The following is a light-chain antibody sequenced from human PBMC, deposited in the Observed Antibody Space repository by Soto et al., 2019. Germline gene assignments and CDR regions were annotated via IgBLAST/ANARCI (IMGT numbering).Light chain of an antibody. CDR1: QSILTF. J-gene: IGKJ1*01. Sequence: DIQMTQSPSTLSASVGDRVTITCRASQSILTFLAWYQQRPGKAPKLLIYKASTLESGVPSRFSGSGSGTEFTLTISSLQPDDFATYYCQQYTNYPWTFGQGSKV. V-gene: IGKV1-5*03. CDR2: KAS. CDR3: QQYTNYPWT.